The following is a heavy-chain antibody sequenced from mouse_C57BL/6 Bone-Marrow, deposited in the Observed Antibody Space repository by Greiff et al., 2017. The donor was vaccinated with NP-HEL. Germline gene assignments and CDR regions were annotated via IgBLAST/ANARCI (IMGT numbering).Heavy chain of an antibody. CDR3: ARSVDGFGD. Sequence: EVQLQQSGAELVKPGASVKLSCTASGFTFTDYYMHWVKQSPEQGLEWIGSIDPDNGATNYAPKFKGKATLTVDKSSNTAYLQLRSLTSEDSAGYYCARSVDGFGDRGKGPTVTV. D-gene: IGHD1-3*01. CDR1: GFTFTDYY. J-gene: IGHJ1*03. CDR2: IDPDNGAT. V-gene: IGHV14-2*01.